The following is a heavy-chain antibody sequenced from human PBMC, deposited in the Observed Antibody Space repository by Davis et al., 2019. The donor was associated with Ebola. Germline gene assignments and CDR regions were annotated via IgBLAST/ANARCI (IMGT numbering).Heavy chain of an antibody. Sequence: ASVKVSCKASGYTFTSYGISWVRQAPGQGLEWMGWISAYNGNTNYAQKLQGRVTMTTDTSTSTAYMELRSLRSDDTAVYYCARDTYYDFWSGYRPYYYYYGMDIWGQGTTVTVSS. V-gene: IGHV1-18*01. J-gene: IGHJ6*02. CDR2: ISAYNGNT. CDR3: ARDTYYDFWSGYRPYYYYYGMDI. D-gene: IGHD3-3*01. CDR1: GYTFTSYG.